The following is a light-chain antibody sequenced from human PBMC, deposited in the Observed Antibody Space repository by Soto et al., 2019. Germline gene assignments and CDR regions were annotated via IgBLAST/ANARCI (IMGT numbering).Light chain of an antibody. CDR2: AAS. Sequence: DIQMTQSPSSLSASVGDRVTISCRTSQTIDNYLNWYQQKPGKAPQLLISAASNLQSGVPSMFSGSGSGTDFTLTISSLRPEDYATYYCHQTYNTLYTFGQGTKVEIK. CDR1: QTIDNY. CDR3: HQTYNTLYT. J-gene: IGKJ2*01. V-gene: IGKV1-39*01.